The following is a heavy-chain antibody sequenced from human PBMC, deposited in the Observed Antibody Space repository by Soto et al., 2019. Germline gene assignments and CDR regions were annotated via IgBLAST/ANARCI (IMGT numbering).Heavy chain of an antibody. CDR1: ADTFSSSA. CDR3: ARDLISNYHYYGMDV. V-gene: IGHV1-69*01. CDR2: IIPFFHAA. J-gene: IGHJ6*02. Sequence: QVQLVQSGAEVKKPGSSVKVSCKASADTFSSSAFSWVRQAPGQGLEWMGGIIPFFHAANYAQRLQGRVTITEDESTSAVSMELSSLRSEDTALYYYARDLISNYHYYGMDVWGQGTTVTVSS.